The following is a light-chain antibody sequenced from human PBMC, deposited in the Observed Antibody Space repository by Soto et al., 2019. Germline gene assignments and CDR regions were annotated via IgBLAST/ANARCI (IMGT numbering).Light chain of an antibody. J-gene: IGLJ1*01. Sequence: LTQPRSGCGTPGQSVTISCTGTRSDVGGYDFVSWFQQYPGKAPKLIIYDVTKGPSGVPDRFSGSMSGNTASLTISGLQTDDEADYYRCSYAGSYTHVFGTGTKVTVL. V-gene: IGLV2-11*02. CDR3: CSYAGSYTHV. CDR1: RSDVGGYDF. CDR2: DVT.